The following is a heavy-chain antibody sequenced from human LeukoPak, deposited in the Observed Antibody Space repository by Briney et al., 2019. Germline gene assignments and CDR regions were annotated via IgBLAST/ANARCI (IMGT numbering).Heavy chain of an antibody. CDR2: ISSSSSYT. D-gene: IGHD3-10*01. V-gene: IGHV3-11*06. Sequence: PGGSLRLSCAASGFTFSDYHMSWIRQAPGKGLEWVSYISSSSSYTNYADSVKGRFTISRDNAKNSLYLQMNSLRAEDTAVYYCARKARGVFTPMDYWGQGTLVTVSS. CDR3: ARKARGVFTPMDY. J-gene: IGHJ4*02. CDR1: GFTFSDYH.